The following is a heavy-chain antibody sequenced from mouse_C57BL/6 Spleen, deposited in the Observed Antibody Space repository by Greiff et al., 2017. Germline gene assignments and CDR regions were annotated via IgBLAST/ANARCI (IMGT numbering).Heavy chain of an antibody. Sequence: VQLQQSGAELVRPGASVTLSCKASGYTFTDYEMHWVKQTPVHGLEWIGAIDPETGGTAYNQKFKGKALLTANKSSNTAYMELRSLTSEDSAVYDCTRSYYGSSSYYFDYWGQGTTLTVSS. V-gene: IGHV1-15*01. CDR2: IDPETGGT. CDR3: TRSYYGSSSYYFDY. D-gene: IGHD1-1*01. CDR1: GYTFTDYE. J-gene: IGHJ2*01.